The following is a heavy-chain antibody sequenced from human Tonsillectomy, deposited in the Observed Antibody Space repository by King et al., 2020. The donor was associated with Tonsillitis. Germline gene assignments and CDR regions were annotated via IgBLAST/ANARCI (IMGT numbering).Heavy chain of an antibody. J-gene: IGHJ4*02. CDR1: GYSISSGYY. D-gene: IGHD2-21*02. V-gene: IGHV4-38-2*02. CDR3: ASLCNGDCYSRFDY. CDR2: IYHSGST. Sequence: QLQESGPGLVKPSETLSLTCTVSGYSISSGYYWGWIRQPPGKGLEWIGSIYHSGSTYYNPSPKSRVTISVDTSKNQFSLKLSSVTAADTAVYYCASLCNGDCYSRFDYWGQGTLVIVSS.